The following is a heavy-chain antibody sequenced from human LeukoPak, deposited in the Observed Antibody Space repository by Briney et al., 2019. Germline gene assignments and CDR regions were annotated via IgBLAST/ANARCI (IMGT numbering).Heavy chain of an antibody. CDR1: GGSISSSSNY. CDR3: ARPQGFQLLDFGY. CDR2: IYYSGST. Sequence: SETLSLTCTVSGGSISSSSNYWGWIRQPPGKGLEWIGSIYYSGSTYYNPSRKSRVTISVDTSKNQFSLKLSSVTSADTAVYYCARPQGFQLLDFGYWGQGTLVTVSS. V-gene: IGHV4-39*01. J-gene: IGHJ4*02. D-gene: IGHD2-2*01.